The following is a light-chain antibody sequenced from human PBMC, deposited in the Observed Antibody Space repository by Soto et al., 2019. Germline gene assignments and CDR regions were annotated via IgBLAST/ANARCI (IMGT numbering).Light chain of an antibody. J-gene: IGLJ1*01. CDR2: EVT. V-gene: IGLV2-14*01. CDR1: SSDFGSYDY. CDR3: SSFTSTSTRL. Sequence: QSVLTQPASVSGSPGQSITISCTGTSSDFGSYDYVSWYQQHPGKAPNLIIYEVTDRPSGVSNRFSGSKSGNTASLTISGLQAEDEADYYCSSFTSTSTRLFGSGTKVTVL.